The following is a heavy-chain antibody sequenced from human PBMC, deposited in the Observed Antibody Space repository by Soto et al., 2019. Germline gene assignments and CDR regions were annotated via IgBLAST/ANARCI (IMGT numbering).Heavy chain of an antibody. CDR2: INYRGTT. V-gene: IGHV4-31*03. Sequence: QVQLQESGPGLVRPSQTLSLTCTVSGGSITNGDYYWNWIRQHPWKGLEWIGYINYRGTTFYNPSLKSRVFISGETSKNQFSLNLSSVTAADTAVYFCARDAPGEAPYWGQGTLVTVSS. D-gene: IGHD2-2*01. CDR3: ARDAPGEAPY. CDR1: GGSITNGDYY. J-gene: IGHJ4*02.